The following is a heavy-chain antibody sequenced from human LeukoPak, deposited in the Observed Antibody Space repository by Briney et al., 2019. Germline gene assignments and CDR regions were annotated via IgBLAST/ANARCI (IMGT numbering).Heavy chain of an antibody. CDR1: GFTVSSNY. J-gene: IGHJ4*02. Sequence: GGSLRLSCAASGFTVSSNYMSWVRQAPGKGLEWVSVIYSGGSTYYADSVKGRFTISRDNSKNTLYLQMNSLRAEDTAVYYCARLWFGELVTDSWGQGTLVTVSS. CDR2: IYSGGST. V-gene: IGHV3-53*01. CDR3: ARLWFGELVTDS. D-gene: IGHD3-10*01.